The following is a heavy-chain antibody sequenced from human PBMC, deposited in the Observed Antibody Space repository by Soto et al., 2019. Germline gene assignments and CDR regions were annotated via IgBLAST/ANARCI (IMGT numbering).Heavy chain of an antibody. Sequence: GGSLRLSCAASGFTFSSCGMHWVRQAPGKGLEWVAVIWYDGSNKYYADSVKGRFTISRDNSKNTLYLQMNSLRAEDTAVYYCARPNERTVRPGIAAAGARAYFQHWGQGTLVTVSS. CDR2: IWYDGSNK. J-gene: IGHJ1*01. V-gene: IGHV3-33*01. CDR3: ARPNERTVRPGIAAAGARAYFQH. CDR1: GFTFSSCG. D-gene: IGHD6-13*01.